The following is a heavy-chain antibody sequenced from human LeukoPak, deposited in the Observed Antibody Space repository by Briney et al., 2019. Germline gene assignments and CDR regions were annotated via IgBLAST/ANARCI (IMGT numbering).Heavy chain of an antibody. Sequence: GRSLRLSCAASGFTLDDYAMHWVRQAPGKGLEWVSGISWNSGSIAYADSVKGRFTISRDNAKNSLSLQMNSLRAEDTALYYCAKDEDYFLDYWGQGTTVTVSS. V-gene: IGHV3-9*01. CDR2: ISWNSGSI. CDR1: GFTLDDYA. CDR3: AKDEDYFLDY. D-gene: IGHD4/OR15-4a*01. J-gene: IGHJ4*03.